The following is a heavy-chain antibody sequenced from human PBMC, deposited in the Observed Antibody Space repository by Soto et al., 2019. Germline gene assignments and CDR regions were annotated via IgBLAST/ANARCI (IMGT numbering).Heavy chain of an antibody. V-gene: IGHV4-31*03. J-gene: IGHJ4*02. CDR2: IYFTGST. CDR1: GASINSGGYY. CDR3: ASGNAWDVRLAH. Sequence: SETLSLTCTVSGASINSGGYYWSWVRQLPGKGLEWIVYIYFTGSTYYNPSLESRVTKSLDTSQNQFSLKLSSVTAADTAVYYCASGNAWDVRLAHWGQGTLVTVSS. D-gene: IGHD1-26*01.